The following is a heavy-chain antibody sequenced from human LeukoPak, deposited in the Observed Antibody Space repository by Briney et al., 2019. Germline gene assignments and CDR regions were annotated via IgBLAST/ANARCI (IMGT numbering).Heavy chain of an antibody. Sequence: ASVKVSCKASGGTFSSYAISWVRQAPGQGLEWMGGIIPIFGTANYAQKFQGRVTITADESTSTAYMELSSLRSEDTAVYYCARDRGANWGDAFDIWGQGTMVTVSS. V-gene: IGHV1-69*13. CDR2: IIPIFGTA. CDR1: GGTFSSYA. CDR3: ARDRGANWGDAFDI. D-gene: IGHD7-27*01. J-gene: IGHJ3*02.